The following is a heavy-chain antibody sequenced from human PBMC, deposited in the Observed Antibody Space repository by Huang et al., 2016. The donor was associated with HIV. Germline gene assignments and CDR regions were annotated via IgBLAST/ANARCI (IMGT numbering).Heavy chain of an antibody. D-gene: IGHD3-3*01. Sequence: QVQLVQSGAEVKKPGASVKVSCEASNYNFGSHGISWVRQAPGQGLGWMGWISVYNGDTKYAQKFQGRVTMTRETSTRTAYMELTSLRFDDTAVYYCARSGFGVVITTTLDYYYMDVWGTGTTVTVSS. J-gene: IGHJ6*03. CDR3: ARSGFGVVITTTLDYYYMDV. CDR2: ISVYNGDT. V-gene: IGHV1-18*01. CDR1: NYNFGSHG.